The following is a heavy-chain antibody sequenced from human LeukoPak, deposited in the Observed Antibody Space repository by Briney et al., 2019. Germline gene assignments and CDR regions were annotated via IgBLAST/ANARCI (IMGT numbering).Heavy chain of an antibody. CDR3: AREGGGYCTNGVCPFDFDY. V-gene: IGHV3-21*01. CDR1: GFTFSSYS. CDR2: ISSSSGYI. J-gene: IGHJ4*02. Sequence: PGGSLRLSCAASGFTFSSYSMNWVRQAPGKGLEWVSSISSSSGYIYYADSVKGRFTISRDNAKNSLYLQMNSLRAEDTAVYYCAREGGGYCTNGVCPFDFDYWGQGTLVTVSS. D-gene: IGHD2-8*01.